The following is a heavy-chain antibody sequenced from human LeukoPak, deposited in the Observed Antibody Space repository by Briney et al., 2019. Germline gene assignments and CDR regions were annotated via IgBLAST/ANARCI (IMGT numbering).Heavy chain of an antibody. V-gene: IGHV1-18*01. J-gene: IGHJ4*02. CDR1: GYTFTSYG. CDR2: ISGYNGNT. CDR3: ARAWNGCSDY. D-gene: IGHD4/OR15-4a*01. Sequence: ASVKVSCTASGYTFTSYGMGWVRQAPGQGLEWMGWISGYNGNTNYAQKLQDRVTMTTDTSTNTAYMELRSLRSDDTAVYYCARAWNGCSDYWGQGTLVTVSS.